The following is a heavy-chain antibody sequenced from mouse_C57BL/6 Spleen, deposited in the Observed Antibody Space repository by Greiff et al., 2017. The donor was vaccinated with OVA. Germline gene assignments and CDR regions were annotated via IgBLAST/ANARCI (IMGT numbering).Heavy chain of an antibody. V-gene: IGHV5-17*01. Sequence: EVKLVESGGGLVKPGGSLKLSCAASGFTFSDYGMHWVRQAPEKGLEWVAYISSGSSTIYYADTVKGRFTISRDNAKNTLFLQMTSLRSEDTAMYYCASRWDAGAMDYWGQGTSVTVSS. CDR1: GFTFSDYG. CDR2: ISSGSSTI. D-gene: IGHD4-1*01. J-gene: IGHJ4*01. CDR3: ASRWDAGAMDY.